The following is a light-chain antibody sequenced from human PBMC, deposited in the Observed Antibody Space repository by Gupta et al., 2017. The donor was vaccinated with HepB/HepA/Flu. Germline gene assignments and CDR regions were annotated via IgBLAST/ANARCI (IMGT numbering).Light chain of an antibody. CDR2: AAS. J-gene: IGKJ4*01. V-gene: IGKV1-39*01. CDR3: QQSYSTPLS. CDR1: QTISNY. Sequence: DIQMTQSPSSLSASVGDKVTITCRASQTISNYLNWYQQKPGKAPKLLIYAASSLQSGVPSRFSGSGSGTDFTLTISNLQPEDVATYYCQQSYSTPLSFGGGTKVEIK.